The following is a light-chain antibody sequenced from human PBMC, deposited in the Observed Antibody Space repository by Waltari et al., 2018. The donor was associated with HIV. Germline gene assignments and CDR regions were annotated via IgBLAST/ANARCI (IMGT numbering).Light chain of an antibody. CDR2: EGT. J-gene: IGLJ3*02. CDR1: RSDVGGYKF. CDR3: CSYAGNNTLV. Sequence: QSALPQPASVSGSPGQSITISCTGPRSDVGGYKFVSWYQQHPGKAPKFMIYEGTKRPSGVSNRFSGSKSGNTASLTISGLQAEDEADYHCCSYAGNNTLVFGGGTKLTVI. V-gene: IGLV2-23*01.